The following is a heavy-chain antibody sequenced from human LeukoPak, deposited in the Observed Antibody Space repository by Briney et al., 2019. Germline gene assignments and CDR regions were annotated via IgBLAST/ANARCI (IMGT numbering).Heavy chain of an antibody. CDR1: GFTFSNAW. J-gene: IGHJ4*02. V-gene: IGHV3-15*07. D-gene: IGHD6-19*01. CDR3: TTDLDGSGWLGLDY. CDR2: IKSKTDGGTT. Sequence: GGSLRLSCAAPGFTFSNAWMNWVRQAPGKGLEWVGRIKSKTDGGTTDYAAPVKGRFTISRDDSKNTLYLQMNSLKTEDTAVYYCTTDLDGSGWLGLDYWGQGTLVTVSS.